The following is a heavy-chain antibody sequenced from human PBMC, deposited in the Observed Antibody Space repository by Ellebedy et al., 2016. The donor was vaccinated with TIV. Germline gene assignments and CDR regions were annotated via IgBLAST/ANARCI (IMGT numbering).Heavy chain of an antibody. CDR2: IDPSDSYT. V-gene: IGHV5-10-1*01. Sequence: GESLKISXKGSGYSFTSYWISWVRQMPGKGLEWMGRIDPSDSYTNYSPSFQGHVTISADKSISTAYLQWSSLKASDTAMYYCARYIVVVPALDVWGQGTTVTVSS. CDR3: ARYIVVVPALDV. CDR1: GYSFTSYW. J-gene: IGHJ6*02. D-gene: IGHD2-2*01.